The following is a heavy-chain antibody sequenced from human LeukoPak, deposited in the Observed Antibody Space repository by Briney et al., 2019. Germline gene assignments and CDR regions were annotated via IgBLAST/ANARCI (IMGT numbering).Heavy chain of an antibody. CDR2: ISYDGSNK. CDR3: AKDRYYSGSYGHFDY. J-gene: IGHJ4*02. V-gene: IGHV3-30*18. D-gene: IGHD1-26*01. Sequence: PGGSLRLSCAASGFTLSSYGMHWVRQAPGKGLEWVAVISYDGSNKYYADSVKGRFTISRDNSKNTLYLQMNSLRAEDTAVYYCAKDRYYSGSYGHFDYWGQGTLVTVSS. CDR1: GFTLSSYG.